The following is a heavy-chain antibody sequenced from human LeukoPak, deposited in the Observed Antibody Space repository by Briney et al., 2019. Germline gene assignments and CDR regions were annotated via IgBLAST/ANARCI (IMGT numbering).Heavy chain of an antibody. CDR1: GFTFSSYW. D-gene: IGHD3-16*01. CDR2: IKQDGSEK. V-gene: IGHV3-7*01. Sequence: GGSLRLSCAAPGFTFSSYWMTWVRQAPGKGLEWVANIKQDGSEKYHVDSVKGRFTISRDNTKNSLHLQMNSLRAEDTAAYYCARPSPMTPFEGVGYMDVWGKGTTVTVSS. J-gene: IGHJ6*04. CDR3: ARPSPMTPFEGVGYMDV.